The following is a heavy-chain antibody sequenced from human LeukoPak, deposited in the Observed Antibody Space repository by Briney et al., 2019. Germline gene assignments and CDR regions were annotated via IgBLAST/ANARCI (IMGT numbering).Heavy chain of an antibody. CDR2: IYYSGST. V-gene: IGHV4-39*01. CDR1: GASVSGSAYY. Sequence: ASETLSLTCTVSGASVSGSAYYWGWIRQPPGKGLEWIGNIYYSGSTYYNESLESRVTISIDTSKNQFSLKLNSVTAADTAMYYCAKSGGYGLIDYWGQGTLVTVSS. CDR3: AKSGGYGLIDY. D-gene: IGHD1-26*01. J-gene: IGHJ4*02.